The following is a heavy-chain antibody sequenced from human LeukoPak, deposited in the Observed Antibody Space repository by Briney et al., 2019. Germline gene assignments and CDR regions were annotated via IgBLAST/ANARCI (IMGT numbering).Heavy chain of an antibody. J-gene: IGHJ4*02. CDR3: ARVALEGDYVWGSYRLDY. V-gene: IGHV3-21*01. D-gene: IGHD3-16*02. CDR1: GFTFSSYS. Sequence: GGSLRLSCAASGFTFSSYSMNWVRQAPGKGLEWVSSISSSSSYIYYADSVKGRFTISRDNAKNSLYLQMNSLRAEDTAVYYCARVALEGDYVWGSYRLDYWGQGTLVTVSS. CDR2: ISSSSSYI.